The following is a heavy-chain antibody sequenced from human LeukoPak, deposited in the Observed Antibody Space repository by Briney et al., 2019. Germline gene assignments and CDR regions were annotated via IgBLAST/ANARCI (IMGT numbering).Heavy chain of an antibody. CDR2: INPNSGGT. CDR1: GYTFTGYY. D-gene: IGHD3-10*01. Sequence: GASVKVSCKASGYTFTGYYMHWVRQAPGQGLEWMGWINPNSGGTNYAQKFQGWVTMTRDTSISTAYMELSRLRSDDTAVYYCARGPETHLWFGAFYFDYWGQGTLVTVSS. CDR3: ARGPETHLWFGAFYFDY. J-gene: IGHJ4*02. V-gene: IGHV1-2*04.